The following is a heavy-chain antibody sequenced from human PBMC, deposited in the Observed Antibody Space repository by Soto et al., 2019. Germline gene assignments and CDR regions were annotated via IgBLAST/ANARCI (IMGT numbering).Heavy chain of an antibody. J-gene: IGHJ1*01. V-gene: IGHV1-3*01. D-gene: IGHD3-22*01. Sequence: QVQLVQSGAEVKKPGASVKVSCKASGYTFTSYAMHWVRQAPGQRLEWMGWINAGNGNTKYSQKFQGRVTITRDTSASTAYMELSILRSEDTAVYYCARAFDSSGYYHAEYFQHWGQGTLVTVSS. CDR2: INAGNGNT. CDR1: GYTFTSYA. CDR3: ARAFDSSGYYHAEYFQH.